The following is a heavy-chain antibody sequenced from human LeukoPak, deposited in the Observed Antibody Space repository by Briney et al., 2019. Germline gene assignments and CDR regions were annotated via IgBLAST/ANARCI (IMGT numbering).Heavy chain of an antibody. J-gene: IGHJ6*02. CDR3: ARLMTTVTTAAYYYYYGMDV. V-gene: IGHV4-59*01. CDR1: GGSISSYY. D-gene: IGHD4-17*01. CDR2: IYYSGST. Sequence: SETLSLTCTVSGGSISSYYWSWIRQPPGKGLEWIGYIYYSGSTNYNPSLKSRVTISVDTSKNQFSLKLSSVTAADTAVYYCARLMTTVTTAAYYYYYGMDVWGQGTTVTVSS.